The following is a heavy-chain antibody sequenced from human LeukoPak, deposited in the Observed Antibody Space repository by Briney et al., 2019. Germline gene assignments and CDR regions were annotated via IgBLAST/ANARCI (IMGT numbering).Heavy chain of an antibody. CDR1: GYTFTSYD. CDR2: MNPNSGNT. V-gene: IGHV1-8*02. J-gene: IGHJ2*01. Sequence: ASVKVSCKASGYTFTSYDINWVRQATGQGLEWMGWMNPNSGNTGYAQKFQGRVTMTEDTSTDTAYMELSSLRSEDTAVYYCATGRDWYFDLWGRGTLVTVSS. CDR3: ATGRDWYFDL.